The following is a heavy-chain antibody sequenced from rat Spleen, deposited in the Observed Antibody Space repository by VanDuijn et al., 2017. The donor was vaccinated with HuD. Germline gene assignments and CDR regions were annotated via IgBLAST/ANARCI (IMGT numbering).Heavy chain of an antibody. D-gene: IGHD1-10*01. CDR1: GFTFSNYY. Sequence: EVQLVESGGGLVQPGRSLKLSCAASGFTFSNYYMAWVRQAPTKGLEWVASISTGGITYYPDSVKGRFTISRDDAKSTLYLQMNSLRFEDTATYYCATRDNNWGYWGQGVMVTVSS. V-gene: IGHV5-25*01. CDR3: ATRDNNWGY. J-gene: IGHJ2*01. CDR2: ISTGGIT.